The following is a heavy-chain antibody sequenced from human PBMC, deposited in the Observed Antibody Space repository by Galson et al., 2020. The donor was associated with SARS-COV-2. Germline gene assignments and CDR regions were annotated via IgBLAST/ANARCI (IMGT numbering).Heavy chain of an antibody. CDR3: ARSDERGIVGATAIDY. J-gene: IGHJ4*02. D-gene: IGHD1-26*01. Sequence: GESLKISCAASGFTFSDYYMSWIRQAPGKGLEWVSSISSSGSTIYYADSVKGRSTISRDNAKNSLYLQMNSLRAEDTAVYYCARSDERGIVGATAIDYCGQGTLVTVSS. V-gene: IGHV3-11*01. CDR1: GFTFSDYY. CDR2: ISSSGSTI.